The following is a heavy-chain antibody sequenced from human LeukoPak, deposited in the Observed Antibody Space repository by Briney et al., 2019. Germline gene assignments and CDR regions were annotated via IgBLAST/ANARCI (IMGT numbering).Heavy chain of an antibody. D-gene: IGHD6-19*01. Sequence: GGSLRLSCEASGFIFSNFWMSWVRQAPGKGLEWVANIREDGSEAYYVDFVKGRFTISRDNAKNSLYLQMNSLRAEDTAVYYCARDLRAVAGPKAPWGQGTLVTVSS. CDR2: IREDGSEA. CDR1: GFIFSNFW. CDR3: ARDLRAVAGPKAP. J-gene: IGHJ5*02. V-gene: IGHV3-7*01.